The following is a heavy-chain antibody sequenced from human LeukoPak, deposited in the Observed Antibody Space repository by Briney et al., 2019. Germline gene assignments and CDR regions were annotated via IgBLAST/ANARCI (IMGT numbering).Heavy chain of an antibody. CDR2: ISGSGGST. Sequence: GGSLRLSCAASGFTFSSYAMSWVRQAPGKGLEWVSAISGSGGSTYYADSVKGRFTISRDNSKNTLYLQMNSLRAEDTAVYYCAGSYTGYSSGWSFDAFDIWGQGTMVTISS. D-gene: IGHD6-19*01. CDR1: GFTFSSYA. J-gene: IGHJ3*02. CDR3: AGSYTGYSSGWSFDAFDI. V-gene: IGHV3-23*01.